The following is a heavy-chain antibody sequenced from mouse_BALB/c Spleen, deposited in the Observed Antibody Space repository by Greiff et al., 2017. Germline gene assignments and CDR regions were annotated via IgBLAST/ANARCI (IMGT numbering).Heavy chain of an antibody. J-gene: IGHJ2*01. Sequence: EVMLVESGGGLVKPGGSLKLSCAASGFTFSSYAMSWVRQTPEKRLEWVASISSGGSTYYPDSVKGRFTISRDNARNILYLQMSSLRSEDTAMYYCARMGYGYYYFDDWGQGTTLTVSS. D-gene: IGHD1-2*01. V-gene: IGHV5-6-5*01. CDR1: GFTFSSYA. CDR3: ARMGYGYYYFDD. CDR2: ISSGGST.